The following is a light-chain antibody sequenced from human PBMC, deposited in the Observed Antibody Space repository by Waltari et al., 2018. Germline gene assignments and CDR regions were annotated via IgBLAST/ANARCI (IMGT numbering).Light chain of an antibody. V-gene: IGLV2-11*01. CDR1: SSDVGGYNS. CDR2: DVS. J-gene: IGLJ2*01. CDR3: CSFAAGNTVI. Sequence: QSPLTQPRSVSGSPGQSVTISCTGTSSDVGGYNSVSWYQQDPGKAPKLLMFDVSERPSGVSDRFSGSKSGNTASLTISGLQAEDEADYHCCSFAAGNTVIFGGGTKLTVV.